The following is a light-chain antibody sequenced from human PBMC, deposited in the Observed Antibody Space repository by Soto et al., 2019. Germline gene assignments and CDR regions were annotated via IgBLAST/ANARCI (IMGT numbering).Light chain of an antibody. CDR2: AAS. CDR1: QSIGSN. CDR3: QQYNNWPPWT. J-gene: IGKJ1*01. Sequence: EIVMTQSPATLSVSPGERATLSCRASQSIGSNLAWYQQKPGQAPRLLIYAASIRATDFPARFSGSGSGTGFTLTISGLQSDDFAVYFCQQYNNWPPWTFGHGTKVEIK. V-gene: IGKV3-15*01.